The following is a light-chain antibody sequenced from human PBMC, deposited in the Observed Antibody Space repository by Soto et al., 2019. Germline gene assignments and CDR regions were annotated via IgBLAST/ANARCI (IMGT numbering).Light chain of an antibody. CDR1: SSDVGSYNL. V-gene: IGLV2-23*01. CDR2: EDT. CDR3: CSYAGSSTVV. Sequence: QSVLTQPASVSGSPGQSITISCTGTSSDVGSYNLVSWYQQHPGKAPKLMIYEDTKRPSGVSNRFSASKSGNTASLTISGLQAEDEADYYCCSYAGSSTVVFGGGTKVTVL. J-gene: IGLJ2*01.